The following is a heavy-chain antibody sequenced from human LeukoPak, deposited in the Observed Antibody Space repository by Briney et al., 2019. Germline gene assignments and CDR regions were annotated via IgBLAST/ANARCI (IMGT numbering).Heavy chain of an antibody. V-gene: IGHV4-39*01. J-gene: IGHJ4*02. CDR1: GVSIGTSTHY. CDR2: MFYRGST. Sequence: SETLSLTCTASGVSIGTSTHYWAWIRQPPGKGLEWIGSMFYRGSTYYNASLKSRVTLSVDTSRNQFSLKLRSVTASDTAIYYCVRQGGWGGAASLIDFWGQGTLVTVSS. D-gene: IGHD2-15*01. CDR3: VRQGGWGGAASLIDF.